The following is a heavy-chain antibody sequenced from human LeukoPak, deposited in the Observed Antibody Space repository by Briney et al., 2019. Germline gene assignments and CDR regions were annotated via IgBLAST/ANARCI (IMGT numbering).Heavy chain of an antibody. V-gene: IGHV4-39*01. Sequence: WEPLTLTCTVSGCPIISSNYYWGRTPQPPGKGLEWIGSIYYSGSTYYNPSLKSRVTISVDTSKNQFSLKLSSVTAADRAVYYCARRWYCGGDCFWGPFDYWGQGTLVTVSS. J-gene: IGHJ4*02. D-gene: IGHD2-21*02. CDR1: GCPIISSNYY. CDR3: ARRWYCGGDCFWGPFDY. CDR2: IYYSGST.